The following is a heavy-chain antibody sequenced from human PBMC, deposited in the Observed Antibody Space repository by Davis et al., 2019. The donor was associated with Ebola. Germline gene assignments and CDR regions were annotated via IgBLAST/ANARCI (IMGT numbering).Heavy chain of an antibody. Sequence: GESLKISCAASGFTFSSYSMNWVRQAPGKGLEWVSSISSSSSYIYYADSVKGRFTISGDNAKNSLYLQMNSLRAEDTAVYYCARDRAFYYDSSGYYRYYYYYGMDVWGQGTTVTVSS. CDR2: ISSSSSYI. V-gene: IGHV3-21*01. CDR1: GFTFSSYS. J-gene: IGHJ6*02. D-gene: IGHD3-22*01. CDR3: ARDRAFYYDSSGYYRYYYYYGMDV.